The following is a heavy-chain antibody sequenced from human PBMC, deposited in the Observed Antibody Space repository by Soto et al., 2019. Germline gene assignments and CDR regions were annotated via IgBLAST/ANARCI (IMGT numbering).Heavy chain of an antibody. J-gene: IGHJ6*03. CDR1: GFTFSSYS. CDR3: ARDITQFYYMDV. V-gene: IGHV3-21*01. Sequence: GGSLRLSCAASGFTFSSYSMNWVRQAPGKGLEWVSSISSSSSYIYYADSVKGRFTISRDNAKTSLYLQMNRLRAEDTAVYYCARDITQFYYMDVWGKGTTVTVSS. CDR2: ISSSSSYI.